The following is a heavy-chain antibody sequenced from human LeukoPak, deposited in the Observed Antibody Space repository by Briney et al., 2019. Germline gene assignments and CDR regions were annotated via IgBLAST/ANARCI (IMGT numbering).Heavy chain of an antibody. V-gene: IGHV3-30*19. CDR2: ISYDGSNK. J-gene: IGHJ4*02. CDR1: GFTFSSYG. Sequence: GGSLRLSCAASGFTFSSYGMHWVRQAPGKGLEWVAVISYDGSNKYCADSVKGRFTISRDNSKNTLYLQMNSLRAEDTAVYYCARDPIAAAGTLYFDYWGQGTLVTVSS. D-gene: IGHD6-13*01. CDR3: ARDPIAAAGTLYFDY.